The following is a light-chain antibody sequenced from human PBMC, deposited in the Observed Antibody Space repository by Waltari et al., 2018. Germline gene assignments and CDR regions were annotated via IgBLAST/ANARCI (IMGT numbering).Light chain of an antibody. J-gene: IGKJ2*03. Sequence: DIQMTQSPSSLSSSLGDRVPIPFRARQGINHYLNWYQQKPGKAPKRLIYDASSLQSGVASRFSGSGSGTVFTFTISSLQPEDFGTYYCLQDNSAPYSFGPGTKGEIK. V-gene: IGKV1-17*01. CDR1: QGINHY. CDR3: LQDNSAPYS. CDR2: DAS.